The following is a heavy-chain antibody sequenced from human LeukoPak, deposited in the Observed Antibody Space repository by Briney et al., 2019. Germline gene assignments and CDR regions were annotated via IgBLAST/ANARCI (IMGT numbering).Heavy chain of an antibody. CDR1: GFTFSSYG. Sequence: GGSLRLSCAASGFTFSSYGMHWVRQAPGKGLEWVAFIRYDGSNKYYADSVKGRFTISRDNSKNTLYLQMDSLRAEDTAVYYCAKDRITVVRGVIDYWGQGTLVTVSS. CDR2: IRYDGSNK. J-gene: IGHJ4*02. D-gene: IGHD3-10*01. V-gene: IGHV3-30*02. CDR3: AKDRITVVRGVIDY.